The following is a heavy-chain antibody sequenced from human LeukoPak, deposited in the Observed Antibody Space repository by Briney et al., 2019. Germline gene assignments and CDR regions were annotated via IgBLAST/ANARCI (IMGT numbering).Heavy chain of an antibody. CDR2: ITARAAST. CDR1: GLTFSNYA. V-gene: IGHV3-23*01. D-gene: IGHD5-12*01. CDR3: SKHFGASSGYAFDF. J-gene: IGHJ4*02. Sequence: GGSLRLSCAAYGLTFSNYAMSWVRQAPGKGLEWVSTITARAASTYYTDSVRGRFPISRDNSKTTLYLQMSNLRAEDAAVYYCSKHFGASSGYAFDFWGQGTLVTVSS.